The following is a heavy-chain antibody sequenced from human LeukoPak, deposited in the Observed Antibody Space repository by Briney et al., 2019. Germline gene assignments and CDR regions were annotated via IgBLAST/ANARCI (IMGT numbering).Heavy chain of an antibody. Sequence: PGGSLRLSCAASGLTFSNYGMSWIRQPPGKGLEWIGSIYYSGSTYYNPSLKSRVTISVDTSKNQFSLKLSSVTAADTAVYYCAREAYCGGDCYSGFDYWGQGTLVTVSS. CDR2: IYYSGST. CDR1: GLTFSNYG. V-gene: IGHV4-39*07. CDR3: AREAYCGGDCYSGFDY. J-gene: IGHJ4*02. D-gene: IGHD2-21*02.